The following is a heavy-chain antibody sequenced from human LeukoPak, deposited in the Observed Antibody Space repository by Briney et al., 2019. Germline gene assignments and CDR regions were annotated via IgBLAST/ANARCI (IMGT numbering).Heavy chain of an antibody. CDR2: MYTSGST. CDR1: GGSISSGGYY. D-gene: IGHD2-15*01. J-gene: IGHJ4*02. CDR3: ARLKPATSDCNGGTCYFDC. Sequence: NTSQTLSLTCTVSGGSISSGGYYWSWIRQPAGKGLEWIGRMYTSGSTIYNPSLKSRVTMSVDTSKNQFSLKLSSVTAADTAVYYCARLKPATSDCNGGTCYFDCWGQGTLVTVSS. V-gene: IGHV4-61*02.